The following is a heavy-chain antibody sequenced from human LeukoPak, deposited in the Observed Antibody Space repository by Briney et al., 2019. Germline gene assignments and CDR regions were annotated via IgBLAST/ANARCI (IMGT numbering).Heavy chain of an antibody. CDR1: GYTFTGYY. Sequence: ASVKVSCKASGYTFTGYYMHWVRQAPGQGLEWMGWISADNGNTNYAQKFQGRVTIARDTSASTAYMELSSLRSEDMAVYYCARARGSGTLNWFDPWGQGTLVTVSS. V-gene: IGHV1-3*03. CDR2: ISADNGNT. D-gene: IGHD3-10*01. J-gene: IGHJ5*02. CDR3: ARARGSGTLNWFDP.